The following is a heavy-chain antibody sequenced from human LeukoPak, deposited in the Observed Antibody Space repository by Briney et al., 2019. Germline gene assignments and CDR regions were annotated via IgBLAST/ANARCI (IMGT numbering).Heavy chain of an antibody. CDR3: ARGRQQLPHQTP. CDR1: GYTFTGYY. CDR2: INPNSGGT. V-gene: IGHV1-2*06. D-gene: IGHD6-13*01. Sequence: RASVKVSCKASGYTFTGYYMHWVRQAPGQGLEWMGRINPNSGGTNYAQKLQGRVTMTKDTSISTAYMELSRLRSDDTAVYYCARGRQQLPHQTPWGQGTLVTVSS. J-gene: IGHJ5*02.